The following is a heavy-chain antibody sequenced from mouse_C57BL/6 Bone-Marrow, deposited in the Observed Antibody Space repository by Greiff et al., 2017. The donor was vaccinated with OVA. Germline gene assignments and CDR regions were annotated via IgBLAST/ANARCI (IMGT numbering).Heavy chain of an antibody. D-gene: IGHD1-1*01. CDR2: INPNNGGT. CDR3: ARGRYYAAFAY. J-gene: IGHJ3*01. V-gene: IGHV1-22*01. CDR1: GYTFTDYN. Sequence: VQLQQSGPELVKPGASVKMSCKASGYTFTDYNMHWVKQSHGKSLEWIGYINPNNGGTSYNKKFKGKATLTVNKSSSTAYMELRSLTSEDSAVYYCARGRYYAAFAYWGQGTLVTVSA.